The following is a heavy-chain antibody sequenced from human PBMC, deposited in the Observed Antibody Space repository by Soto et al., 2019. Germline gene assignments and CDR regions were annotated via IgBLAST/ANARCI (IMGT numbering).Heavy chain of an antibody. V-gene: IGHV4-30-4*01. D-gene: IGHD3-22*01. Sequence: SETLSLTCSVSGDSISSGDYCWSWIRQPPGKGLEWIGYTCYSGGTHYNPSLKSRVTISLDTSKNQFSLNLNSVTAADTALYYCARARRLYYYDSSGYHSDFWGQGTQVTVSS. J-gene: IGHJ4*02. CDR2: TCYSGGT. CDR1: GDSISSGDYC. CDR3: ARARRLYYYDSSGYHSDF.